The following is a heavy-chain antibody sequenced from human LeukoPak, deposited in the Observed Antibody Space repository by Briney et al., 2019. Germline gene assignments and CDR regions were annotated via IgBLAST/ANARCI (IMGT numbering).Heavy chain of an antibody. Sequence: ASVKVSCKASGGTFSNYYMHWVRQAPGQGLEWMGIINPHGGSTSYAQKFQGRVTMTADTSTSTVYMELASLRSEDTAVYYCARVTVTTWTDYFDYWGQGTLVTVSS. CDR2: INPHGGST. V-gene: IGHV1-46*01. CDR3: ARVTVTTWTDYFDY. D-gene: IGHD4-17*01. J-gene: IGHJ4*02. CDR1: GGTFSNYY.